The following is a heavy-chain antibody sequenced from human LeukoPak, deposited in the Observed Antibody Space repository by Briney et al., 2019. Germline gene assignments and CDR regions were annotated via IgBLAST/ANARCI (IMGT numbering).Heavy chain of an antibody. CDR2: MNPNSGNK. Sequence: ASVKVSCKASGYTFTSHDINWVRRATGQGLEWMGWMNPNSGNKGYAQTFQGRVTMTRNTSISTAYMELSSLRSEDTAVYYCARASGSGTYYHIDYWGQGTLVTVSS. D-gene: IGHD3-10*01. V-gene: IGHV1-8*01. J-gene: IGHJ4*02. CDR1: GYTFTSHD. CDR3: ARASGSGTYYHIDY.